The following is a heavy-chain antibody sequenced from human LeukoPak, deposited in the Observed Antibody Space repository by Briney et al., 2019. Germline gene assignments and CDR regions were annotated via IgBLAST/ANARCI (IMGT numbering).Heavy chain of an antibody. Sequence: PSETLSLTCTVSGGSISSYYWSWIRQPPGKGLEWIGYIYYSGSTNYNPSLKSRATISVDTSKNQFSLKLISVTAADTAVYYCAVYTSSWYYFDYWGQGTLVTVSS. CDR3: AVYTSSWYYFDY. CDR2: IYYSGST. CDR1: GGSISSYY. D-gene: IGHD6-13*01. V-gene: IGHV4-59*08. J-gene: IGHJ4*02.